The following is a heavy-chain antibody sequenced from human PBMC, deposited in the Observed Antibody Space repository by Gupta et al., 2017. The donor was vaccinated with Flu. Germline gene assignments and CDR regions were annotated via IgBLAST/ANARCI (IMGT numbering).Heavy chain of an antibody. J-gene: IGHJ6*02. CDR3: ARDYDSTSYYGLDV. Sequence: AASGFSFSDYTMRWVRQAPGKGLEWVSSINSDSVYIYYADSVRGRFTISRDNAEDSLFLQMNSLGAEDTAIYYCARDYDSTSYYGLDVWGQGTAVTVSS. D-gene: IGHD3-22*01. V-gene: IGHV3-21*01. CDR1: GFSFSDYT. CDR2: INSDSVYI.